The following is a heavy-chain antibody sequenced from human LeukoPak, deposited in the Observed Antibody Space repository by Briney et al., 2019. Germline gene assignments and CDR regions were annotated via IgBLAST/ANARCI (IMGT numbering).Heavy chain of an antibody. CDR2: INPNSGGT. D-gene: IGHD7-27*01. CDR1: GYTFTGYY. V-gene: IGHV1-2*02. Sequence: ASVKVSCKASGYTFTGYYMNWVRQAPGQGLEWMGWINPNSGGTNYAQKFQGRVTMTRDTPISTAYMELSRLRSDDTAVYYCARDQTGDGFDYWGQGTLVTVSS. J-gene: IGHJ4*02. CDR3: ARDQTGDGFDY.